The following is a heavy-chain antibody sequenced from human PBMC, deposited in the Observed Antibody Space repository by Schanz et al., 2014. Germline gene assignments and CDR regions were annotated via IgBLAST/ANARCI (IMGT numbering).Heavy chain of an antibody. D-gene: IGHD6-25*01. CDR2: IRYDGRNK. CDR3: AREDCSAASCYFRY. J-gene: IGHJ4*02. Sequence: QAQLVESGGGVVQPGRSLRLSCVASGFTFISYDIHWVRQAPGKGLEWVAVIRYDGRNKNFVESVKGRFTISRDNSNNTVYLQMNTLRAEDTTVYYCAREDCSAASCYFRYWGQGTLVTVSS. CDR1: GFTFISYD. V-gene: IGHV3-33*01.